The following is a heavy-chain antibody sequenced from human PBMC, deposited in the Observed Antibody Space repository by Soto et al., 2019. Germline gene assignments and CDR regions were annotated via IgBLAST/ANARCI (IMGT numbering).Heavy chain of an antibody. CDR1: GYTFSNHA. V-gene: IGHV1-3*04. Sequence: QVHLVQTGAEVKKPGASLRVSCKASGYTFSNHAMEWVCQAPGQGLEWMGGINTGDGHTRYAETFQGRVTITRDTSATTVYMELRSLTSEDTAVYYCARGSVSLEYWGQGTLVTVSS. J-gene: IGHJ4*02. D-gene: IGHD3-10*01. CDR3: ARGSVSLEY. CDR2: INTGDGHT.